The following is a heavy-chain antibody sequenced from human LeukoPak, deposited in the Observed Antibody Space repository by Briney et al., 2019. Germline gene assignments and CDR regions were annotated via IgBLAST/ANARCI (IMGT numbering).Heavy chain of an antibody. CDR2: ISGDGVAT. V-gene: IGHV3-43*02. CDR1: GFTFDDVA. J-gene: IGHJ6*02. D-gene: IGHD4-17*01. CDR3: AKGNGDFSHFYNGMYV. Sequence: GGSLRLSCVGSGFTFDDVAMHWVRQAPGRGLEWVSLISGDGVATYYGASLKGRFTISRDNSKNSLYLQMNSLRVEDTALYYCAKGNGDFSHFYNGMYVWGRGTTVTVSS.